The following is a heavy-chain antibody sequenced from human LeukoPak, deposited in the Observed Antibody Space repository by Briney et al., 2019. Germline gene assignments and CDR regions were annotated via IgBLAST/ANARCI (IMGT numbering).Heavy chain of an antibody. CDR1: GFTFGDYA. V-gene: IGHV3-49*04. J-gene: IGHJ4*02. CDR3: TRVLDLGYCSSTSCYTDY. D-gene: IGHD2-2*02. CDR2: IRSKAYGGTT. Sequence: GGSLRLSCTASGFTFGDYAVSWVRQAPGKGLEWVGFIRSKAYGGTTEYAASVKGRFTISRDDSKSIAYLQMNSLKTEDTAVYYCTRVLDLGYCSSTSCYTDYWGQGTLVTVSS.